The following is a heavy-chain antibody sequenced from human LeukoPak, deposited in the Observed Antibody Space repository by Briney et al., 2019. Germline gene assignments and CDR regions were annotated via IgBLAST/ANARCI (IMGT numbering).Heavy chain of an antibody. V-gene: IGHV3-7*01. D-gene: IGHD6-19*01. CDR1: GFTFSSYG. CDR2: IKQDGSEK. CDR3: AVSSGWAFDY. Sequence: GSLRLSCAASGFTFSSYGMSWVRQAPGKGLEWVANIKQDGSEKYYVDSVKGRFTISRDNAKNSLYLQMNSLRAEDTAVYYCAVSSGWAFDYWGQGTLVTVSS. J-gene: IGHJ4*02.